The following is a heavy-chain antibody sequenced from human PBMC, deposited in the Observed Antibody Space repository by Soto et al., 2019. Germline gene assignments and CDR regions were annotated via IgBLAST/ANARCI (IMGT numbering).Heavy chain of an antibody. CDR1: GRSLGGYA. CDR3: ERARQYYHCWSGNQNEGPPGMDV. Sequence: TLPCSVNGRSLGGYAETLIRQAPGQGLEWIGEINHSGGTNYNSSLKSRVIISVDTTKHRFSLSVYSLNASETAVSYCERARQYYHCWSGNQNEGPPGMDVWGQGTTVNVSS. D-gene: IGHD3-3*02. J-gene: IGHJ6*02. V-gene: IGHV4-34*01. CDR2: INHSGGT.